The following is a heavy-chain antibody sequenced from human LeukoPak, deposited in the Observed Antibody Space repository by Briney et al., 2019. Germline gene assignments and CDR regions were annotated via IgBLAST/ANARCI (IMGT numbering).Heavy chain of an antibody. CDR3: ASRSINWYRGNNWFDP. V-gene: IGHV3-23*01. J-gene: IGHJ5*02. D-gene: IGHD6-13*01. CDR2: ISPAGGTT. Sequence: PGGSLRLSCAVSGFTFSSEAMGWVRQLPGGGLEWVSTISPAGGTTYYAESMKGRFTISRDNSKSTLYLQMNSLRVEDTAVYYCASRSINWYRGNNWFDPWGQGTLVTVSS. CDR1: GFTFSSEA.